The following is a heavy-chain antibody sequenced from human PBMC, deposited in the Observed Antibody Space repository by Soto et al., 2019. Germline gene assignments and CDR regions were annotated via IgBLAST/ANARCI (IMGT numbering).Heavy chain of an antibody. J-gene: IGHJ4*02. CDR3: XXXXXXXXXXXXXXXDY. CDR2: ISYDGSNK. V-gene: IGHV3-30*03. CDR1: GFTFSSYG. Sequence: QVQLVESGGGVVQPGRSLRLSCAASGFTFSSYGXXXXXXXXXXXXXXXXVISYDGSNKYYADSVKGRFTISRDNSKXXXXXXXXXXXXXXXXXXXXXXXXXXXXXXXXXXXDYWGQGTLVTVSS.